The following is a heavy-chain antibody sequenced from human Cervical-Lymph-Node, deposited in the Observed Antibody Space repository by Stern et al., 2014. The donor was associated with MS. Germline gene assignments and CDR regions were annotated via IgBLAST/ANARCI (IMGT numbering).Heavy chain of an antibody. D-gene: IGHD3-22*01. J-gene: IGHJ3*02. CDR3: ARDRDYYDSSGYYPGDACDI. CDR1: GYTFTGYY. CDR2: INPNSGGT. Sequence: QVQLVQSGAEVKKPGASVKVSCKASGYTFTGYYMHWVRQAPGQGLEWMGRINPNSGGTNYAQKLQGRVTMTRDTSISTAYMELSRLRSDDTAVYYCARDRDYYDSSGYYPGDACDIWGQGTLVTVSS. V-gene: IGHV1-2*06.